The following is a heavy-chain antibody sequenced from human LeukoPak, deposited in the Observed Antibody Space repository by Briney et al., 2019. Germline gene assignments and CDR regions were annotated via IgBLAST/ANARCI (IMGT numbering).Heavy chain of an antibody. CDR2: MNPNSGNT. Sequence: ASVKVSCKASGYTFTSYDINWMRQATGQGLEWMGWMNPNSGNTGYAQKFQGRVTMTRNTSISTAYMELSSLRSEDTAVYYCARVSYCSSTSCYLGVGYCYYYGMDVWGQGTTVTVSS. J-gene: IGHJ6*02. D-gene: IGHD2-2*01. CDR1: GYTFTSYD. V-gene: IGHV1-8*01. CDR3: ARVSYCSSTSCYLGVGYCYYYGMDV.